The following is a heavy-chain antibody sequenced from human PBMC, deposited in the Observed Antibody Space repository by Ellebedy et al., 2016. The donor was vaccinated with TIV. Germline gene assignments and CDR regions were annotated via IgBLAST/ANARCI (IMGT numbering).Heavy chain of an antibody. D-gene: IGHD3-16*01. V-gene: IGHV4-4*07. CDR3: ATGFNEQQPRLYYYYYIDV. Sequence: SETLSLXXTVSGGSISYYHWNWIRQTAGKRLEWIARIHSSGNTDYNPSLKSRVILSIDTSKNQVSLTVTSVTAADTAVYYCATGFNEQQPRLYYYYYIDVWGKGTAVTVSS. J-gene: IGHJ6*03. CDR2: IHSSGNT. CDR1: GGSISYYH.